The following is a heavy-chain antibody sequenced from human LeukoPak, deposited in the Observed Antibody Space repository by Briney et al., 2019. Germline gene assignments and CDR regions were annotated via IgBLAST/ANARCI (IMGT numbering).Heavy chain of an antibody. D-gene: IGHD3-22*01. J-gene: IGHJ6*02. Sequence: GCRTLSCAVAGFTFSSFWMGWVRQAAGEGLGWVSNIKQEGGEEYYGGSGEGRFTISRDNATNSLYLQMNSPRADDTALYYCARVAKITMIVGTVACMDVSGHGTTVTASS. CDR2: IKQEGGEE. CDR1: GFTFSSFW. V-gene: IGHV3-7*04. CDR3: ARVAKITMIVGTVACMDV.